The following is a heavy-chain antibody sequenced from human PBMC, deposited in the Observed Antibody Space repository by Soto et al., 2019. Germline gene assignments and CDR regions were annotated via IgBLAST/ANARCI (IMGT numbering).Heavy chain of an antibody. V-gene: IGHV4-39*01. CDR2: IYYSGST. CDR1: GGSISSSSYY. CDR3: ARQGFFLVRLRHFDWPPPVDP. D-gene: IGHD3-9*01. Sequence: SETLSLTCIVSGGSISSSSYYWGWIRQPPGKGLEWLGTIYYSGSTYYNPSLKSRVTISVDTSKNQFSLKLSSVTAADTAVYYCARQGFFLVRLRHFDWPPPVDPWGQGTLVTVSS. J-gene: IGHJ5*02.